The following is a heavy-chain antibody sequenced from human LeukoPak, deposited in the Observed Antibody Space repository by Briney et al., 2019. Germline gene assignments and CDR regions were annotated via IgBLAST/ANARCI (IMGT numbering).Heavy chain of an antibody. CDR2: IGAYNGNT. D-gene: IGHD2-15*01. V-gene: IGHV1-18*01. CDR1: GYTFTSYG. J-gene: IGHJ4*02. CDR3: AIRYNHCSGGSCRGYYFDY. Sequence: ASVKVSCKASGYTFTSYGISWVRQAPGQGLEWMGWIGAYNGNTNYAQKLQGRVTMTTDTSTSTAYMELRSLRSDDTAVYYCAIRYNHCSGGSCRGYYFDYWGQGTLVTVSS.